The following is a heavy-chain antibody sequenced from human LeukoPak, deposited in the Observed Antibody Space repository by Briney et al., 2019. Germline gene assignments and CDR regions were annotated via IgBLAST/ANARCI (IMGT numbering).Heavy chain of an antibody. V-gene: IGHV3-48*02. D-gene: IGHD5-18*01. CDR3: ARGGGGYSGFDY. Sequence: GGSLRLSCAASEFTFSTYSMNWVRQAPGKGLEWISYICSSCATIYYADSVKGRFTISRDNAKNSLYLQMNSLRDEDTAVYYCARGGGGYSGFDYWGQGTLVTVSS. CDR1: EFTFSTYS. CDR2: ICSSCATI. J-gene: IGHJ4*02.